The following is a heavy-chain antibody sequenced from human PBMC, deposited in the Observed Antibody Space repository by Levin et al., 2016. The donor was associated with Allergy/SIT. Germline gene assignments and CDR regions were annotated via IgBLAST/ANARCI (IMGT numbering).Heavy chain of an antibody. Sequence: ASVKVSCKASGYTFTSYYIHWVRQAPGQGLEWMGVINPSGGGTSYAQKFQGRVTMTRDMSTSTVYTELSSLRSEDTAVYYCARITSSWYREDYYGVDVWGQGTTVTVSS. V-gene: IGHV1-46*01. CDR3: ARITSSWYREDYYGVDV. CDR1: GYTFTSYY. J-gene: IGHJ6*02. D-gene: IGHD6-13*01. CDR2: INPSGGGT.